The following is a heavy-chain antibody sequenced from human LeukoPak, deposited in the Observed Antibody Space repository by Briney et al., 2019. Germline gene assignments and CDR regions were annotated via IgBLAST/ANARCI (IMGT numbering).Heavy chain of an antibody. Sequence: GGSLRLSCEASGFTFSSYGMHWVRQAPGKGLEWVAFIRYDGSNKYYADSVKGRFTISRDNSKNTLYLQMNSLRAEDTAVYYCAKAMDSSGYRSPPLDYWGQGTLVTVSS. CDR2: IRYDGSNK. D-gene: IGHD3-22*01. J-gene: IGHJ4*02. V-gene: IGHV3-30*02. CDR1: GFTFSSYG. CDR3: AKAMDSSGYRSPPLDY.